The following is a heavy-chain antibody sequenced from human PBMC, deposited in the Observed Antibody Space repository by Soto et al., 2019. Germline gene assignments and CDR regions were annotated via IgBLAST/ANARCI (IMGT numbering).Heavy chain of an antibody. D-gene: IGHD3-10*01. Sequence: QVQLVQSGAEVKKPGASVKVSCKASGYTFTSYGISWVRQAPGQGLEWMGWISAYNGNTNYAQKLQGRVTMTTDTSTSIAYMELRSLRSDDTAVYYCARDGVITMVRGVANAFGIWGQGTMVTVSS. CDR2: ISAYNGNT. CDR1: GYTFTSYG. CDR3: ARDGVITMVRGVANAFGI. J-gene: IGHJ3*02. V-gene: IGHV1-18*01.